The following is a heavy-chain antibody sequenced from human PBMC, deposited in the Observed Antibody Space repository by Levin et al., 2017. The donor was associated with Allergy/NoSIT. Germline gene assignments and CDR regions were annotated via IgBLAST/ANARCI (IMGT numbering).Heavy chain of an antibody. V-gene: IGHV3-21*01. D-gene: IGHD5-24*01. Sequence: PGGSLRLSCAASGFTFSSYSMNWVRQAPGKGLEWVSSISSSSSYIYYADSVKGRFTISRDNAKNSLYLQMNSLRAEDTAVYYCARDLRDGYKHWYYFDYWGQGTLVTVSS. CDR1: GFTFSSYS. CDR2: ISSSSSYI. J-gene: IGHJ4*02. CDR3: ARDLRDGYKHWYYFDY.